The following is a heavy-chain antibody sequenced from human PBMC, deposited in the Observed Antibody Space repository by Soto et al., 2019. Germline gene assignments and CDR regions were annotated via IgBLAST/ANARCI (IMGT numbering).Heavy chain of an antibody. CDR3: ARDLRNSGWFDP. Sequence: EVQLVESGGGLVKPGGSLRLSCAASGFTFSSYSMNWVRQAPGKGLEWVSSISSSSSYIYYADSVKGRFTISRDNAKNSLYLQMNSLRAEDTAVYYCARDLRNSGWFDPWGQGTLVTVSS. D-gene: IGHD6-19*01. V-gene: IGHV3-21*01. CDR2: ISSSSSYI. CDR1: GFTFSSYS. J-gene: IGHJ5*02.